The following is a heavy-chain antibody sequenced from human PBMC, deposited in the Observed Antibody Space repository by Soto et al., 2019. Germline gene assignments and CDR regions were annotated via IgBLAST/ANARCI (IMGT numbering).Heavy chain of an antibody. D-gene: IGHD6-13*01. Sequence: PGGPLRLSSAASGFTFSSYGMHWVRQAPGKGLEWVAVISYDGSNKYYADSVKGRFTISRDNSKNTLYLQMNSLRAEDTAVYYCVKNCDIAAAGSYYYYYGMDVWGQGTTVTVSS. J-gene: IGHJ6*02. CDR2: ISYDGSNK. CDR3: VKNCDIAAAGSYYYYYGMDV. V-gene: IGHV3-30*18. CDR1: GFTFSSYG.